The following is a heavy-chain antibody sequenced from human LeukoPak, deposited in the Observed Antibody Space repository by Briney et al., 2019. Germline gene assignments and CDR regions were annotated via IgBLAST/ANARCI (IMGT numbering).Heavy chain of an antibody. J-gene: IGHJ3*02. D-gene: IGHD6-13*01. CDR1: GFTFSSYS. CDR3: AKDLSGVAEYSSSWYAFDI. CDR2: ISGSGGST. V-gene: IGHV3-23*01. Sequence: GGSLRLSCAASGFTFSSYSMNWVRQAPGKGLEWVSAISGSGGSTYYADSVKGRFTISRDNSKNTLYLQMNSLRAEDTAVYYCAKDLSGVAEYSSSWYAFDIWGQGTLVTVSS.